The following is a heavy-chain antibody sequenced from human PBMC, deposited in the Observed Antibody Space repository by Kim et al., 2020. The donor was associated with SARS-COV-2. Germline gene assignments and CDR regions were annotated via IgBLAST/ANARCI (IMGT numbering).Heavy chain of an antibody. Sequence: GGSLRLSCAASGFIFDDYVMHWVRQTPGKGLQWVSAISWSGDSTAYADSVKGRFTISRDNAKNSLYLQMNTLRPEDTALYYCAKDHRAQRHFDYWGQGTLVTVSS. CDR3: AKDHRAQRHFDY. J-gene: IGHJ4*02. CDR1: GFIFDDYV. CDR2: ISWSGDST. V-gene: IGHV3-9*01. D-gene: IGHD2-2*01.